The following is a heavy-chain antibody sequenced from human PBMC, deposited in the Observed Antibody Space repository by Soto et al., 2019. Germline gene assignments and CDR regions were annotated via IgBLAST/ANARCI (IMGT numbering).Heavy chain of an antibody. CDR1: GGIFSTYA. CDR3: ARDRDDYGSGNYYNRIDF. D-gene: IGHD3-10*01. J-gene: IGHJ4*02. Sequence: QVQLVQSGAEVQKPGSSVKVSCKASGGIFSTYAISWLRQAPGQGLEWMEGIIPIFGTPNYAQRSQGRVTITADESTSTAYMELSRLRSEDTAVYYCARDRDDYGSGNYYNRIDFWGQGTLVTVSS. V-gene: IGHV1-69*01. CDR2: IIPIFGTP.